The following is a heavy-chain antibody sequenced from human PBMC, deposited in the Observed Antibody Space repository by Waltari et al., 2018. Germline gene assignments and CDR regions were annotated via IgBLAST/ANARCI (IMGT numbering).Heavy chain of an antibody. CDR1: GDTFRYYA. Sequence: QVQLVQSEAEVKKPGSSVKVSCKASGDTFRYYAINWVRKAPGNGREWMGRINPMLKTANSAKKFQGRVTITADESTSTVYMELSNLRSDDTAVYYCARDVPRMNSGSDLDYYFYYMDVWGKGTTVTVSS. CDR3: ARDVPRMNSGSDLDYYFYYMDV. D-gene: IGHD5-12*01. V-gene: IGHV1-69*18. CDR2: INPMLKTA. J-gene: IGHJ6*03.